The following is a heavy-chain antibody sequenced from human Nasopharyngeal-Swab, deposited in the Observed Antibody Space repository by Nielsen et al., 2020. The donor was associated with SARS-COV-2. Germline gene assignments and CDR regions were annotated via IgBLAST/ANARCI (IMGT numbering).Heavy chain of an antibody. Sequence: GGSLRLSCVASGFTFSSYAMSWVRQAPGKGLEWVSVTEIGGTTHYADSVKGRFSISRDSSTNTLYLQMNNVRAEDTAVYYCARDLGGGYCTTTNCPGSWGQGTLVTVSS. CDR1: GFTFSSYA. V-gene: IGHV3-53*01. CDR2: TEIGGTT. J-gene: IGHJ1*01. D-gene: IGHD2-2*01. CDR3: ARDLGGGYCTTTNCPGS.